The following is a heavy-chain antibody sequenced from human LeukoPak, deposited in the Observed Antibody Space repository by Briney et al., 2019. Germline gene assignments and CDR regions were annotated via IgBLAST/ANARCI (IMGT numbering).Heavy chain of an antibody. D-gene: IGHD3-3*01. V-gene: IGHV1-2*02. CDR3: AREYYDFWSGYWRRIKYYYYYYMDV. CDR1: GYTFTGYY. J-gene: IGHJ6*03. Sequence: ASVKVSRKASGYTFTGYYMHWVRQAPGQGLEWMGWINPNSGGTNYAQKFQGRVTMTRDTSISTAYMELSRLRSDDTAVYYCAREYYDFWSGYWRRIKYYYYYYMDVWGKGTTVTVSS. CDR2: INPNSGGT.